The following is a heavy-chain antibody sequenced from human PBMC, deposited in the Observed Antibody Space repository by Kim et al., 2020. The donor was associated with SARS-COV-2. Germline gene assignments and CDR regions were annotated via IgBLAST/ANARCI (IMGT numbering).Heavy chain of an antibody. V-gene: IGHV3-23*01. Sequence: GGSLRLSCVASEFIFTGNAMAWVRQAPGKGLEWISTSSRTSGAAYYADFVKGRFTISRDHSKNTLYLQMTSLRADDTAVYYCAKDLETGYFDYWGQGALVSVSS. CDR2: SSRTSGAA. CDR3: AKDLETGYFDY. J-gene: IGHJ4*02. D-gene: IGHD3-9*01. CDR1: EFIFTGNA.